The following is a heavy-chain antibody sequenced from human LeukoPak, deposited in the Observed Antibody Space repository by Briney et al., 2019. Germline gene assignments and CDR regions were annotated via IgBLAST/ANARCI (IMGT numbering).Heavy chain of an antibody. V-gene: IGHV4-34*01. CDR1: GGSLSGFY. Sequence: SETLSLTCTVYGGSLSGFYWNWIRQPPGKGLEWLGEINHRGSTNHNPSLKSRVTMSVDTSKNQFSLKLSSVTAADTAFYYCARYLDYGGNSRVFQHWGQGTLVTVSS. CDR3: ARYLDYGGNSRVFQH. D-gene: IGHD4-23*01. J-gene: IGHJ1*01. CDR2: INHRGST.